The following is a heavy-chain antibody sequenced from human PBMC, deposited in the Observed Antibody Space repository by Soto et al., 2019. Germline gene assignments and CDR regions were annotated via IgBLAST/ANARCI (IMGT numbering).Heavy chain of an antibody. CDR2: IWYDGSNK. D-gene: IGHD3-10*01. V-gene: IGHV3-33*01. CDR3: ARGGSGTLYYYDGMDV. J-gene: IGHJ6*02. CDR1: GFTFSSYG. Sequence: GGSLRLSXTAPGFTFSSYGMHWVRQAPGKGLEWVAVIWYDGSNKYYADSVKGRFTISRDNSKNTLYLQMNSLRAEDTAVYYCARGGSGTLYYYDGMDVWGQGTTVTVSS.